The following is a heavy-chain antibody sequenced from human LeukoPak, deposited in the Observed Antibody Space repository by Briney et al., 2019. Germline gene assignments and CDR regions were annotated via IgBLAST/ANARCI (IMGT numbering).Heavy chain of an antibody. V-gene: IGHV3-74*01. J-gene: IGHJ4*02. Sequence: PGGSLRLSCAASGFTFSNYAMSWVRQTPGKGPVWVSRINSDGRSAVYADSVKGRFTISRDNAKNTLYLQMDSLRAEDTAVYYCTRVSTTDDYWGQGTLVTVSS. D-gene: IGHD2/OR15-2a*01. CDR2: INSDGRSA. CDR3: TRVSTTDDY. CDR1: GFTFSNYA.